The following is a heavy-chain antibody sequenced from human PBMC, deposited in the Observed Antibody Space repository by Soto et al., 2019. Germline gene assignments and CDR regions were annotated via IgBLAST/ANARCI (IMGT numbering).Heavy chain of an antibody. V-gene: IGHV1-2*04. Sequence: ASVKVSCKASGYTFTGYYMHWVGQAPGQGLEWMGWINPNSGGTNYAQKFQGWVTMTRDTSISTAYMELSRLRSDDTAVYYCANCITLLRSLTLCAIDVWGQGTTVTVSS. D-gene: IGHD3-10*01. CDR3: ANCITLLRSLTLCAIDV. CDR2: INPNSGGT. CDR1: GYTFTGYY. J-gene: IGHJ6*02.